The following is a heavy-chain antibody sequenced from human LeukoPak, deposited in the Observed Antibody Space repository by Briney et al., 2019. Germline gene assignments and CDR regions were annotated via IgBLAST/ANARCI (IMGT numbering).Heavy chain of an antibody. J-gene: IGHJ6*02. V-gene: IGHV3-48*04. Sequence: GGSLRLSCAASGFTFSSYSMNWVRQAPGKGLEWVSYISSSSSTIYYADSVKGRFTISRDNAKNSLYLQMNSLRAEDTAVYYCARDRRYSGYTLYYYGMDVWGQGTTVTVSS. CDR1: GFTFSSYS. D-gene: IGHD5-12*01. CDR2: ISSSSSTI. CDR3: ARDRRYSGYTLYYYGMDV.